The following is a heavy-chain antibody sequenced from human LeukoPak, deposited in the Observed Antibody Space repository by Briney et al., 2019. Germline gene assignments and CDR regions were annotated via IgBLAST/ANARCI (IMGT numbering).Heavy chain of an antibody. CDR1: GFTFSSYS. CDR2: ISSSSSDI. Sequence: GGSLRLSCAASGFTFSSYSMNWVRQAPGKGLEWVSSISSSSSDIYYADSVKGRFTISRDNAKNSLYLQMNSLRVEDTAVYYCARGSCSGGGCYSYYYYYYVDVWGRGTTVTVSS. V-gene: IGHV3-21*01. D-gene: IGHD2-15*01. J-gene: IGHJ6*03. CDR3: ARGSCSGGGCYSYYYYYYVDV.